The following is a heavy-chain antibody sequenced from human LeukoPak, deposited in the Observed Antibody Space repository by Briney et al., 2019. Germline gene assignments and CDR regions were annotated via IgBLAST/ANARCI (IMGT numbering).Heavy chain of an antibody. CDR1: GGSFSGYY. CDR2: INHSGST. J-gene: IGHJ4*02. D-gene: IGHD4-17*01. V-gene: IGHV4-34*01. Sequence: KPSETLSLTCAVYGGSFSGYYWSWIRQPPGKGLEWIGEINHSGSTNYNPSLKSRVTISVDTSKNQFPLKLSSVTAADTAVYYCARGRGTVTSKIDYWGQGTLVTVSS. CDR3: ARGRGTVTSKIDY.